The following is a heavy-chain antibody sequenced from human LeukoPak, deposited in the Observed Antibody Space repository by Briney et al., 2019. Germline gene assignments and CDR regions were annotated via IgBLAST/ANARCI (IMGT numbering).Heavy chain of an antibody. Sequence: GGSLRLSCAASGFTFSSYSMNWVRQAPGKGLEWVSYISSSSSTIYYADSVKGRFTISRDNAKNSLYLQMNSLRAEDTAVYYCARGMFHSSSSGDYWGQGTLVTVSS. CDR3: ARGMFHSSSSGDY. V-gene: IGHV3-48*01. CDR2: ISSSSSTI. J-gene: IGHJ4*02. D-gene: IGHD6-6*01. CDR1: GFTFSSYS.